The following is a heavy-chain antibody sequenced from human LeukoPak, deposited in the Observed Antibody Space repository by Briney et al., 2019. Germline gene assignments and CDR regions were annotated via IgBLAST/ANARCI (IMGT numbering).Heavy chain of an antibody. D-gene: IGHD6-19*01. CDR3: AKALTSGWYLDAFNI. V-gene: IGHV3-30*18. Sequence: SGGSLRLSCAASGFTFSSCGMHWVRQAPGKGLEWVAVISYDGSNKYYADSVKGRFTISSDNSKNTLFLEMNSLRAEDTAVYYCAKALTSGWYLDAFNIWGQGTMVTVSS. CDR2: ISYDGSNK. CDR1: GFTFSSCG. J-gene: IGHJ3*02.